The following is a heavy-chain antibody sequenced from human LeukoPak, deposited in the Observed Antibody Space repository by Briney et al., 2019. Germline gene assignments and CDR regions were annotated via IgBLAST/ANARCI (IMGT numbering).Heavy chain of an antibody. CDR2: ICHTGST. CDR3: ASRKLGNDY. CDR1: GGSVSDYY. V-gene: IGHV4-59*02. Sequence: SETLSLTCTISGGSVSDYYWSWIRQSPGKGLEWIGYICHTGSTSYSPSLKSRVTISADTSQNQFSLKLSSVTAADTAVYYCASRKLGNDYWGQGTLVTVSS. D-gene: IGHD7-27*01. J-gene: IGHJ4*02.